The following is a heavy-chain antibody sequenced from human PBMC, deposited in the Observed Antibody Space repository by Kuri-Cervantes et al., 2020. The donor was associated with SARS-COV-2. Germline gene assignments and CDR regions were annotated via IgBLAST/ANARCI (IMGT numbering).Heavy chain of an antibody. CDR2: ISAYNGNT. CDR3: ARDQLYDILTGYYIGGSLLSNYYGMDV. Sequence: ASVKVSCKASGYTFTSYGISWVRQAPGQGLEWMGWISAYNGNTNYAQKLQGRVTMTTDTSTSTAYMELRSLRSDDTAVYYCARDQLYDILTGYYIGGSLLSNYYGMDVWGQGTTVTVSS. D-gene: IGHD3-9*01. J-gene: IGHJ6*02. V-gene: IGHV1-18*04. CDR1: GYTFTSYG.